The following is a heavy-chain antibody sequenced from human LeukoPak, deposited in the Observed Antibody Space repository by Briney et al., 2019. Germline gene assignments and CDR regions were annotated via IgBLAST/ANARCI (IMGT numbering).Heavy chain of an antibody. CDR3: ARDWGSGSYQSSPGFDP. V-gene: IGHV3-21*01. CDR2: ISSSSSYI. Sequence: PGGSLRLSCAASGFTFSSYSMNWVRQAPGKGLEWVSSISSSSSYIYYADSVKGRFTISRDNAKNSLYLQMNSLRAEDTAVYYCARDWGSGSYQSSPGFDPWGQGTLVTVSS. D-gene: IGHD3-10*01. J-gene: IGHJ5*02. CDR1: GFTFSSYS.